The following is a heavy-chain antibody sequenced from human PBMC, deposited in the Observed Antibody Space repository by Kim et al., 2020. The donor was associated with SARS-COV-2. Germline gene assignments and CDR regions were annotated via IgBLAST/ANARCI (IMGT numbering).Heavy chain of an antibody. CDR2: IKSKTDGGTT. Sequence: GGSLRLSCAASGFTFSNAWMSWVRQAPGKGLEWVGRIKSKTDGGTTDYAAPVKGRFTISRDDSKNTLYLQMNSLKTEDTAVYYCTTRIRGYTAMIMRDQNDYWGQGTLVTVSS. CDR1: GFTFSNAW. J-gene: IGHJ4*02. D-gene: IGHD5-18*01. CDR3: TTRIRGYTAMIMRDQNDY. V-gene: IGHV3-15*01.